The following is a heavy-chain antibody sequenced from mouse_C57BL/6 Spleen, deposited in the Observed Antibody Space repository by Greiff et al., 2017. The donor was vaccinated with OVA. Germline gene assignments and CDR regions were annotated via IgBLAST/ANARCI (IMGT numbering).Heavy chain of an antibody. Sequence: VKLQESGPGLVAPSQSLSITCTVSGFSLTSYGVDWVRQPPGKGLEWLGVIWGGGSTNYNSALMSRLSISKDNSKSQVFLKMYRLHTYDTAMYYCAKRSTYWYFDVWGTGPTVTVSS. CDR3: AKRSTYWYFDV. J-gene: IGHJ1*03. CDR1: GFSLTSYG. D-gene: IGHD5-1*01. V-gene: IGHV2-9*01. CDR2: IWGGGST.